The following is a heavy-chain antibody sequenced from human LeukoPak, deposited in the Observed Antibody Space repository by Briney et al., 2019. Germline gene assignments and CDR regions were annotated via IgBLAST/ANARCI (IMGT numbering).Heavy chain of an antibody. CDR3: ARGPPADYYDRSGFYPCFDY. Sequence: SETLSLTCAVYGGSFSGYYWSWIRQPPGKGLEWIGEINHSGSTNYNPSLKSRVTISVDTSKNQFSLKLGSVTAADTAVYYCARGPPADYYDRSGFYPCFDYWGQGALVTVSS. CDR2: INHSGST. CDR1: GGSFSGYY. J-gene: IGHJ4*02. V-gene: IGHV4-34*01. D-gene: IGHD3-22*01.